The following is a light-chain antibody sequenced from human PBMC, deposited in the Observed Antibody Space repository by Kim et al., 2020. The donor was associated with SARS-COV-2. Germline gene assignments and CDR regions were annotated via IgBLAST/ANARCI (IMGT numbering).Light chain of an antibody. CDR2: AAS. CDR1: KVIKNM. Sequence: ASLADRVTLPAPASKVIKNMLGWFQKNPGKAPMVLIYAASSLHSGVPSRFSGSGSGTDFTLTISSLQPEDFATYYCLQYNSYPWPFGQGTKVDIK. CDR3: LQYNSYPWP. J-gene: IGKJ1*01. V-gene: IGKV1-6*01.